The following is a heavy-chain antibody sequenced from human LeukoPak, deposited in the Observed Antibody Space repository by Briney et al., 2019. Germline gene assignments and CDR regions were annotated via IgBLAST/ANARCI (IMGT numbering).Heavy chain of an antibody. CDR2: IYPGDSDT. J-gene: IGHJ6*04. CDR3: ARLGSSWIYYYYYGMDV. Sequence: PGAPLQISCACSGYSITYYWIGWGRPTAGKVVGWMGIIYPGDSDTRYSPSFQGQVTISADKSISTAYLQWSSLKASDTAMYYCARLGSSWIYYYYYGMDVWGKGTTVTVSS. D-gene: IGHD6-13*01. V-gene: IGHV5-51*01. CDR1: GYSITYYW.